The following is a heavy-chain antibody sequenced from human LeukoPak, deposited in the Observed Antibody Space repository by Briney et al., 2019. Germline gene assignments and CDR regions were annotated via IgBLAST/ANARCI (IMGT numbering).Heavy chain of an antibody. CDR3: ARAVGVRGVIITHDY. CDR1: GYTFTDYY. D-gene: IGHD3-10*01. V-gene: IGHV1-2*02. CDR2: INPNSGGT. J-gene: IGHJ4*02. Sequence: GASVTVSCKASGYTFTDYYMHWVRQAPGQGLEWMGWINPNSGGTNYAQNFQGRVTMTRDTSISTAFLELSSLRSDGTAVYYCARAVGVRGVIITHDYWGQGTLVTVSS.